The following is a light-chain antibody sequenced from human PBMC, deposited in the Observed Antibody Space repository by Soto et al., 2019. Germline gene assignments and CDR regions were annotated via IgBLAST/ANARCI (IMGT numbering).Light chain of an antibody. J-gene: IGLJ1*01. CDR3: SSYAGNNIHYV. CDR2: EVS. V-gene: IGLV2-8*01. Sequence: LTQPPSASGSAGQSVTISCTGTSTDVGGYNYVSWYQQHPGKAPKLMIYEVSKRPSGVPDRFSGSKSGNTASLTVSGLQAEDEADYYCSSYAGNNIHYVFGTGTKVTV. CDR1: STDVGGYNY.